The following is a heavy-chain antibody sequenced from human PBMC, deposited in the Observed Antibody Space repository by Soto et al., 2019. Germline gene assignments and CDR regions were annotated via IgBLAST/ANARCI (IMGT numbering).Heavy chain of an antibody. CDR1: GYSFTTYW. Sequence: LKISCKGSGYSFTTYWLGWVRQMPGKGLEWMGIIYPRDSDTKYSPSFQGQVTISADKSISTAYLHWSSLKASDTAMYYCARHYGQHDAFDIWGQGTMVTVSS. CDR2: IYPRDSDT. CDR3: ARHYGQHDAFDI. V-gene: IGHV5-51*01. D-gene: IGHD2-2*01. J-gene: IGHJ3*02.